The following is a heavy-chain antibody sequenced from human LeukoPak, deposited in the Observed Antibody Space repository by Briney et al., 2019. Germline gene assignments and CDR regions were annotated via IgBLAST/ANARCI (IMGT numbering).Heavy chain of an antibody. CDR1: GFTFSSYA. V-gene: IGHV3-23*01. J-gene: IGHJ4*02. CDR3: AKDLKVATSGFDY. D-gene: IGHD5-12*01. CDR2: ISSTGGSQ. Sequence: GGPLRLSCAASGFTFSSYAMSWVRHAPGEGLEWCSAISSTGGSQFYADSVKGRFTLSRDNSKNTLYLQTNSLRAEYTAVYYCAKDLKVATSGFDYWGQGTLVTVSS.